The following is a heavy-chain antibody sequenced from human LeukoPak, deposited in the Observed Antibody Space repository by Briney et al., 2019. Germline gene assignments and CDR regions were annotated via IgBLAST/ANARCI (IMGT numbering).Heavy chain of an antibody. V-gene: IGHV3-23*01. J-gene: IGHJ4*02. CDR2: ISGGST. Sequence: PGGSLRLSCAASGFTFSSYAMSWVRQAPGKGLEWVSAISGGSTYYADSVKGRFAISRDNSKNTPYLQMNSLRAEDTAVYYCAKGLTEDLGYWGQGTLVTVSS. CDR1: GFTFSSYA. D-gene: IGHD7-27*01. CDR3: AKGLTEDLGY.